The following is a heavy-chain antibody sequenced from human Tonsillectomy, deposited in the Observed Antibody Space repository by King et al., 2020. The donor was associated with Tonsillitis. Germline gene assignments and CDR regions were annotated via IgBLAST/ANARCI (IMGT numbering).Heavy chain of an antibody. J-gene: IGHJ4*02. CDR1: GFTFSSYN. CDR2: IDPTSRYI. Sequence: DVQLVESGGGLVKPGGSLRLSCAASGFTFSSYNMNWVRQAPGKGLEWVSSIDPTSRYIYYTGSLKGRFTISRDNTKNSLYLEMSSLRAEDTALYYCARGGTLCQRGDLFDYGGQGPQVTASS. D-gene: IGHD2-15*01. V-gene: IGHV3-21*01. CDR3: ARGGTLCQRGDLFDY.